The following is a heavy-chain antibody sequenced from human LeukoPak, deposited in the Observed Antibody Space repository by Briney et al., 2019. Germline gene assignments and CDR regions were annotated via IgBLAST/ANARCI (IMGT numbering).Heavy chain of an antibody. CDR1: GASISGSSYS. CDR3: ARDAGRGQNYYYYYMDV. D-gene: IGHD3/OR15-3a*01. J-gene: IGHJ6*03. Sequence: TSETLSLTCAVSGASISGSSYSWGFIRQPPGKGLEWIGSVYYTGSTEYTPSLKSRVTMSVDTSKNQFSLKLSSVTAADTAVYYCARDAGRGQNYYYYYMDVWGRGTTVTVSS. V-gene: IGHV4-39*07. CDR2: VYYTGST.